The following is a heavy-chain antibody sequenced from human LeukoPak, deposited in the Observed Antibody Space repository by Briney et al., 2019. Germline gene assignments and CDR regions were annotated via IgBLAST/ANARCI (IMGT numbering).Heavy chain of an antibody. Sequence: GGSLRLSCAASGFTFSNAWMNWVRQAPGEGLEWVSYISSLSGTIYYADSVKVRFTISRDNAKNSLYLQMDSLRAEDTAVYYCARDQDGDDGGYWGQGTLVTVSS. J-gene: IGHJ4*02. CDR1: GFTFSNAW. CDR2: ISSLSGTI. V-gene: IGHV3-48*01. CDR3: ARDQDGDDGGY. D-gene: IGHD4-17*01.